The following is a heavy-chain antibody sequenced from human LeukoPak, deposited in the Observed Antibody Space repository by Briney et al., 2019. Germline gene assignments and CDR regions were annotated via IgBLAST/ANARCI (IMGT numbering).Heavy chain of an antibody. CDR2: INPSGGST. Sequence: ASVKVSCKASGYTFTSYYMHWVRQAPGQGLEWMGIINPSGGSTSYAQKFQGRVTMTRDTSTSTVYMELSSLRSEDTVVYYCARDTVDRIAVAPENYWGQGTLVTVSS. D-gene: IGHD6-19*01. V-gene: IGHV1-46*01. CDR1: GYTFTSYY. CDR3: ARDTVDRIAVAPENY. J-gene: IGHJ4*02.